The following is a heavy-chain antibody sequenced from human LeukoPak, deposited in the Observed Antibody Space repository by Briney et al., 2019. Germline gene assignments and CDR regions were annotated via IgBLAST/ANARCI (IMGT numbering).Heavy chain of an antibody. J-gene: IGHJ4*02. V-gene: IGHV4-31*03. CDR3: ATTRAHQFDY. D-gene: IGHD4-11*01. CDR2: IYYSGNT. Sequence: SQTLCLTCTVSGGSISSGDYYWTWIRQHPGTGLEWIGFIYYSGNTYYNPSLKSRVTISIDTSKNQFSLKLSSVTAADTAVYYCATTRAHQFDYWGQGTLVTVSS. CDR1: GGSISSGDYY.